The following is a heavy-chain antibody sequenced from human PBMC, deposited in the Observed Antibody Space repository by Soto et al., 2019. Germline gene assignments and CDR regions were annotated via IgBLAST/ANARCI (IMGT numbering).Heavy chain of an antibody. D-gene: IGHD7-27*01. CDR3: ARQFWDYDYYGMDV. V-gene: IGHV3-21*01. CDR2: ISSSGYYI. Sequence: EVQLVESGGGLVKPGGSLTLSCVASGFSFSKYVMNWVRQAPGKGLEWVSSISSSGYYIHYADSVKGRFTVSRDTASNSVFLQMNSLRGEDTAVYFCARQFWDYDYYGMDVWGQGTTVTVSS. CDR1: GFSFSKYV. J-gene: IGHJ6*02.